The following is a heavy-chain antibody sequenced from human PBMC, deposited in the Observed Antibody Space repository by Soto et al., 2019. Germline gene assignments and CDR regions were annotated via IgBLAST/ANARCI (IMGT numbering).Heavy chain of an antibody. D-gene: IGHD2-2*01. Sequence: SETLSLTCAVYGGSFSGYYWSWIRQPPGKGLEWIGEINHSGSTNYNPSLKSRVTISVDTSKNQLSLNLSSVTAADTAVYYCARGVRVPAANFDYWGQGTLGTVSS. V-gene: IGHV4-34*01. CDR3: ARGVRVPAANFDY. J-gene: IGHJ4*02. CDR1: GGSFSGYY. CDR2: INHSGST.